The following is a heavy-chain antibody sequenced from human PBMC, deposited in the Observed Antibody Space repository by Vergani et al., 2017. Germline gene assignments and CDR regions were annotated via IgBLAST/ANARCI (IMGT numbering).Heavy chain of an antibody. CDR1: GFTFSSYA. CDR3: AKDPTNYGDYYYYYMDV. D-gene: IGHD4-17*01. CDR2: ISYDGSNK. V-gene: IGHV3-30-3*01. Sequence: VQLLESGGGLVQPGRSLRLSCAASGFTFSSYAMHWVRQAPGKGLEWVAVISYDGSNKYYADSVKGRFTISRDNSKNTLYLQMNSLRAEDTAVYYCAKDPTNYGDYYYYYMDVWGKGTMVTVSS. J-gene: IGHJ6*03.